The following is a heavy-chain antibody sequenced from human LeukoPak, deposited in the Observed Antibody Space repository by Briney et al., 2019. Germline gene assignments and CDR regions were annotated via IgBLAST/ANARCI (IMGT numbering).Heavy chain of an antibody. V-gene: IGHV1-2*02. CDR3: ARVRYRLAETYIDY. Sequence: GASVKVSCKASGYTFTGYYMHWVRQAPGQGLEWMGWINPNSGGTNYAQKFQGRVTMTRDTSISTAYMELSRLISDDTAVYYCARVRYRLAETYIDYWGQGTLVTVSS. CDR2: INPNSGGT. D-gene: IGHD3-16*01. CDR1: GYTFTGYY. J-gene: IGHJ4*02.